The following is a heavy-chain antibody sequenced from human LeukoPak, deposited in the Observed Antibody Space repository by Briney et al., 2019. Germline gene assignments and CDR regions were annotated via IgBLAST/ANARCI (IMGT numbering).Heavy chain of an antibody. Sequence: GGSLRLSCAASGLTFSSYGMHWVRQAPGKGLEWVAVIWYDGSNKYYADSVKGRFTISRDNSKNTLYLQMNSLRAEDTAVYYCARDPSLVVTAPIDYYYYGMDVWGQGTTVTVSS. D-gene: IGHD2-21*02. CDR1: GLTFSSYG. CDR2: IWYDGSNK. J-gene: IGHJ6*02. V-gene: IGHV3-33*01. CDR3: ARDPSLVVTAPIDYYYYGMDV.